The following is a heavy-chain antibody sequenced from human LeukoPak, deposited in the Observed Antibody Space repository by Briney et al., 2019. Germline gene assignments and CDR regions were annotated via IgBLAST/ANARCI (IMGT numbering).Heavy chain of an antibody. CDR2: IIPILGIA. Sequence: SVKVSCKASGGTFSSYAISWVRQAPGQGLEWMGRIIPILGIANYAQKFQGRVTITADKSTSTAYMELSSLRSEDTAVYYCARDALGYCSSTSCMARYHWFDPWGQGTLVTVSS. J-gene: IGHJ5*02. V-gene: IGHV1-69*04. CDR1: GGTFSSYA. CDR3: ARDALGYCSSTSCMARYHWFDP. D-gene: IGHD2-2*01.